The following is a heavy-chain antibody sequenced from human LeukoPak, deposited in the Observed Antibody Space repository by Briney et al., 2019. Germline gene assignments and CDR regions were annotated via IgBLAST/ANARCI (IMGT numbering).Heavy chain of an antibody. CDR1: GFTFSDYW. V-gene: IGHV3-7*01. J-gene: IGHJ4*01. Sequence: GGSLRLSCAVSGFTFSDYWMNWVRQAPGKGLEWVASINQNGGEKSYVDSVKGRFTISRDNPKNSLYLQMSSLRAEDTAVYYCARDGTSAGLYFDLWGQGTLVTVSS. CDR3: ARDGTSAGLYFDL. D-gene: IGHD6-13*01. CDR2: INQNGGEK.